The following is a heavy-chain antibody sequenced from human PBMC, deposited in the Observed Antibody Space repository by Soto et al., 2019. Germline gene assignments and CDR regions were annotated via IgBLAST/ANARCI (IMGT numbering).Heavy chain of an antibody. D-gene: IGHD2-2*01. V-gene: IGHV4-30-2*01. CDR3: ARRYCSSTSCLSHFDY. Sequence: SETLSLTCAVSGGSSSSGGYSWSWIRQPPGKGLEWIGYIYHSGSTYYNPSLKSRVTISVDRSKNQFSLKLSSVTAADTAVYYCARRYCSSTSCLSHFDYWGQGTLVTVSS. CDR2: IYHSGST. J-gene: IGHJ4*02. CDR1: GGSSSSGGYS.